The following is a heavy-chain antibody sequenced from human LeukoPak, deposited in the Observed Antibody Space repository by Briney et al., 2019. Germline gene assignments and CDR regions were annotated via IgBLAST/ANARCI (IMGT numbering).Heavy chain of an antibody. D-gene: IGHD4-23*01. V-gene: IGHV4-4*02. J-gene: IGHJ4*02. CDR2: IYHRGTT. CDR3: ATSDDHTTVVDS. CDR1: GGSIRSNSW. Sequence: PSGTLSLTCAVSGGSIRSNSWWSWVRQPPGKGLEWIGEIYHRGTTNYNPSLKSRVTISVDKSKNQFSLKLTSVTAADTAVYYCATSDDHTTVVDSWGQGTLVTVSS.